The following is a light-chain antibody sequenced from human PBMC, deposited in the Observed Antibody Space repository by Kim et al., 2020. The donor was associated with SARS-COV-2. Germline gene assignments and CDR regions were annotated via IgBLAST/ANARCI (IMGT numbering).Light chain of an antibody. J-gene: IGKJ1*01. V-gene: IGKV1-5*03. Sequence: SASVGGRVNITCRASQSISSWLAWYQQKPGKAPKLLIYKASSLESGIPSRFSGSGSKTEFTLTISSLQPDDFATYYCQQYNTYRTFGQGTKVDIK. CDR1: QSISSW. CDR2: KAS. CDR3: QQYNTYRT.